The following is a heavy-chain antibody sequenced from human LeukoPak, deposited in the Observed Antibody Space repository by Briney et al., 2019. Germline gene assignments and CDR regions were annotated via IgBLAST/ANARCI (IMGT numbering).Heavy chain of an antibody. CDR3: ARAKIGFGEALFDP. CDR2: AYSSGRT. CDR1: GGSISNYC. Sequence: SETLSLTCIVSGGSISNYCWTWIRLPPGKGLEWIGYAYSSGRTNYNPSLQSRVTISVDSSKNQFSLMLSSVTAADTAVYYCARAKIGFGEALFDPWGQGTLVTVSS. D-gene: IGHD3-10*01. J-gene: IGHJ5*02. V-gene: IGHV4-59*08.